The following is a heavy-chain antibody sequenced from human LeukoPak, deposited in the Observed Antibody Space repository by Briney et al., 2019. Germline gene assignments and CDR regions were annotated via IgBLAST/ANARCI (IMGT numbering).Heavy chain of an antibody. CDR3: ARHPAGYCSSTSCYGDYMDV. CDR1: GYIFTSYW. V-gene: IGHV5-51*01. CDR2: IYPGDSDT. D-gene: IGHD2-2*01. J-gene: IGHJ6*03. Sequence: GESLKISCKGSGYIFTSYWIGWVRQMPGKGLEWMGIIYPGDSDTRYSPSFQGQVTISADKSISTAYLQWSSLKASDTAMYYCARHPAGYCSSTSCYGDYMDVWGKGTTVTVSS.